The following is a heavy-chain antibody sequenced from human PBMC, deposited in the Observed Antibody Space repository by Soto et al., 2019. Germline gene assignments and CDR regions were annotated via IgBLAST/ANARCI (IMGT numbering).Heavy chain of an antibody. CDR2: IQNVGPT. V-gene: IGHV3-66*01. D-gene: IGHD2-15*01. CDR1: GFTVSSKY. J-gene: IGHJ6*04. CDR3: ARDEALCDGGLCYGVHLDV. Sequence: EVQLVESGGGLVQPGGSLRLSCAASGFTVSSKYMSWVRQAPGKGLEWVSLIQNVGPTYYADSVKGRFTISRDTSENTMHLQMDSLRSQDTTVYYCARDEALCDGGLCYGVHLDVWGNGITVTVAS.